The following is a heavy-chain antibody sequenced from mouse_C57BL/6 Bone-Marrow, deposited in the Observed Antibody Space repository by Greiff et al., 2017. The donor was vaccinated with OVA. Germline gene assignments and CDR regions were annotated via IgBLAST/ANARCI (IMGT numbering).Heavy chain of an antibody. D-gene: IGHD4-1*01. Sequence: QVQLQQPGAELVMPGASVKLSCKASGYTFTSYWMHWVKQRPGQGLEWIGEIDPSDSYTTYNQKFKGKSTLTVDKSSSTAYMQLSSLTSEDSAVYYCARNDNWVDYWGQGTTLTVSS. V-gene: IGHV1-69*01. CDR3: ARNDNWVDY. J-gene: IGHJ2*01. CDR1: GYTFTSYW. CDR2: IDPSDSYT.